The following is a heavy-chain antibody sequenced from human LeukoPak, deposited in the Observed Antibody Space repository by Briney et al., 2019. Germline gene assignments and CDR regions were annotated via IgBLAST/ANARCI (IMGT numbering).Heavy chain of an antibody. D-gene: IGHD3-22*01. J-gene: IGHJ4*02. CDR2: IKQDGSEK. CDR1: GFTFSNYW. CDR3: ATNYLDSRKWPDHIDN. Sequence: PGGSLRLSCEASGFTFSNYWMSWVRQAPGKGLEWVANIKQDGSEKYCVGSVKGRFTISRDNAKNSLYLQMNSLRAEDTAVYYCATNYLDSRKWPDHIDNWGQGTLVTVSS. V-gene: IGHV3-7*01.